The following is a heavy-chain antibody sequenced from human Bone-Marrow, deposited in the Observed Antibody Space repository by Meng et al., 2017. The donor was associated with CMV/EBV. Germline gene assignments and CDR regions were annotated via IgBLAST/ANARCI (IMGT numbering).Heavy chain of an antibody. V-gene: IGHV4-59*01. D-gene: IGHD3-3*01. CDR2: IYYSGSN. CDR3: ARVTIFGVIGWFDP. J-gene: IGHJ5*02. CDR1: GGSISSYY. Sequence: GSLRLSCTVSGGSISSYYWSWIRQPPGKGLEWIGYIYYSGSNNYNPSLKSRVTISVDTSKNQFSLKLSSVTAADTSVYYCARVTIFGVIGWFDPCGQGTLVVASS.